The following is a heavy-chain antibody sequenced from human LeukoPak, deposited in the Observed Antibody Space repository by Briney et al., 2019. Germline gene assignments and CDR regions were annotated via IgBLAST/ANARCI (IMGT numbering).Heavy chain of an antibody. V-gene: IGHV1-8*03. D-gene: IGHD2-2*01. J-gene: IGHJ5*02. CDR3: ARKVPAARRGRWFDP. CDR1: GYTFTSYD. Sequence: ASVKVSCXASGYTFTSYDINWVRQANGQGLEWMGWMNPNSGNTGYAQKFQGRVTITRNTSISTAYMELSSLRSEDTAVYYCARKVPAARRGRWFDPWGQGTLVTVSS. CDR2: MNPNSGNT.